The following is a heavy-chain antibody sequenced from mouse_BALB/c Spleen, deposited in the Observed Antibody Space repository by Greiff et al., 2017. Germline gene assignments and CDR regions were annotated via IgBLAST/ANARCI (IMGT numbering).Heavy chain of an antibody. Sequence: EVKLVESGGGLVKPGGSLKLSCAASGFTFSSYAMSWVRQSPEKRLEWVAEISSGGSYTYYPDTVTGRFTISRDNAKNTLYLEMSSLRSEDTAMYYCARDWDYGQTGAYWGQGTLVTVSA. V-gene: IGHV5-9-4*01. CDR2: ISSGGSYT. D-gene: IGHD1-1*02. CDR1: GFTFSSYA. CDR3: ARDWDYGQTGAY. J-gene: IGHJ3*01.